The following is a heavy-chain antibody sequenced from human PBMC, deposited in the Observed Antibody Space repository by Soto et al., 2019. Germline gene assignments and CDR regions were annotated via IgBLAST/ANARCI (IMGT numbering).Heavy chain of an antibody. V-gene: IGHV4-4*02. D-gene: IGHD2-21*01. Sequence: PSGTLALTCAVSGGSISTSNWWSWFRQPPGKGLEWIGEIYHSGSTNYNSSLKSRATVLVDKSKNQFSLILTSVTAADTAIYYCSMKNSVLNCMDVWGQRTTVTVSS. CDR1: GGSISTSNW. J-gene: IGHJ6*02. CDR3: SMKNSVLNCMDV. CDR2: IYHSGST.